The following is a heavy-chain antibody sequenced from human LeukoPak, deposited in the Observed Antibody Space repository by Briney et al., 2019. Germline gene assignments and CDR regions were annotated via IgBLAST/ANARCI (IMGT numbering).Heavy chain of an antibody. CDR2: INWNGGST. J-gene: IGHJ6*03. D-gene: IGHD6-13*01. CDR1: GFTFDDYG. V-gene: IGHV3-20*04. Sequence: PGGSLRLSCAASGFTFDDYGMSWVRQAPGKGLEWVSGINWNGGSTGYADSVKGRFTISRDNAKNSLYLKMNSLRAEDTALYYCARVVGSSWYYYYYYMDVWGKGTTVTVSS. CDR3: ARVVGSSWYYYYYYMDV.